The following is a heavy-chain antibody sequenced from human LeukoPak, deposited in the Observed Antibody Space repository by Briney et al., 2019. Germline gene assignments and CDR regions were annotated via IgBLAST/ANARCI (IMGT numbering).Heavy chain of an antibody. CDR3: VRDLWGFDY. Sequence: PGGSLRRSCSASGFTFSTLSMHWLRQAPGKRLEFVSTISEDGERTHYADSVKGRFIISRDNSKNTVSLQMTSLRSEDTAVYYCVRDLWGFDYVGQGTLVSVSS. J-gene: IGHJ4*02. CDR2: ISEDGERT. D-gene: IGHD3-16*01. CDR1: GFTFSTLS. V-gene: IGHV3-64*04.